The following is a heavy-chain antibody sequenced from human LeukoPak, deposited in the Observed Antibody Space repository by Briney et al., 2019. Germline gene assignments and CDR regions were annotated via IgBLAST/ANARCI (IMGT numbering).Heavy chain of an antibody. CDR1: GGTFSSYA. CDR2: IIPIFGIA. J-gene: IGHJ5*02. Sequence: ASVKVSCKASGGTFSSYAISWVRQAPGQGLEWMGRIIPIFGIANYAQKFQGRVTITTDESTSTAYMELSSLRSEDTAVYYCARNYVYSSSWYNWFDPWGQGTLVTVSS. V-gene: IGHV1-69*05. D-gene: IGHD6-13*01. CDR3: ARNYVYSSSWYNWFDP.